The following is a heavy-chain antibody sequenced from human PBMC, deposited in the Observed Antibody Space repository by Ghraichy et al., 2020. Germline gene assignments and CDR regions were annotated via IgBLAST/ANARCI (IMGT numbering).Heavy chain of an antibody. J-gene: IGHJ5*02. Sequence: GGSLRLSCAASGFTFSSYAMSWVRQAPGKGLEWVSAISGSGGSTYYADSVKGRFTISRDNSKNTLYLQMNSLRAEDTAVYYCARKRGGIFGDNWFDPWGQGTLVTVSS. D-gene: IGHD3-3*01. CDR3: ARKRGGIFGDNWFDP. V-gene: IGHV3-23*01. CDR2: ISGSGGST. CDR1: GFTFSSYA.